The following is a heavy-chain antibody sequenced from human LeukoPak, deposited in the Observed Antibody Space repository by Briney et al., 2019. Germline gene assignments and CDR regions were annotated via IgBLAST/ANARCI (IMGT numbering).Heavy chain of an antibody. Sequence: PSETLSLTCTVSGGSISSYYWSWIRQPPGKGLEWIGYIYYNGSTNYNPSLKSRVTISVDTSKNQFSLKLSSVTAADTAVYYCARVPGSRDAFDIWGQGTMVTVSS. CDR1: GGSISSYY. CDR2: IYYNGST. CDR3: ARVPGSRDAFDI. V-gene: IGHV4-59*01. J-gene: IGHJ3*02. D-gene: IGHD1-14*01.